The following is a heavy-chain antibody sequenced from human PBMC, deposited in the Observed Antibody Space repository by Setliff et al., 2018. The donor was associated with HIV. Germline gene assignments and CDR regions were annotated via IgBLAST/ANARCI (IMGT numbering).Heavy chain of an antibody. CDR1: GYTFSNYD. Sequence: ASVKVSCKASGYTFSNYDIYWLRQAAGQGLEWMGWMNPQSGNTGYAQKFRGRLTINADAPISTAYLELSSLTSDDTAVYYWARGRPTYTFSYCDLWGQGTLVTVSS. CDR3: ARGRPTYTFSYCDL. V-gene: IGHV1-8*03. J-gene: IGHJ4*02. D-gene: IGHD3-16*01. CDR2: MNPQSGNT.